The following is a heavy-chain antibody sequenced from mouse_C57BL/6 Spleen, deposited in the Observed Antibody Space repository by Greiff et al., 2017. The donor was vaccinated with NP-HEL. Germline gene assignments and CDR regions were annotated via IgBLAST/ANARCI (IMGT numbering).Heavy chain of an antibody. D-gene: IGHD1-1*01. J-gene: IGHJ4*01. CDR1: GYTFTSYW. Sequence: QVQLQQSGAELVKPGASVKLSCKASGYTFTSYWMQWVKQRPGQGLEWIGEIDPSDSYTNYNQKFKGKATLTVDTSSSTAYMQLSSLTSEDSAVYYCAKRAVVAPSYAMDYWGQGTSVTVSS. V-gene: IGHV1-50*01. CDR2: IDPSDSYT. CDR3: AKRAVVAPSYAMDY.